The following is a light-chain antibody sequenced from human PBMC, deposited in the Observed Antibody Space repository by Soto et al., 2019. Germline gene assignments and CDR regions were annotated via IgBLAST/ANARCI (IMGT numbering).Light chain of an antibody. V-gene: IGKV3D-15*03. CDR3: HQRQSWTRT. CDR1: QYINTR. Sequence: EIVMTQSPTTLSVSPGSRSNLSCRASQYINTRLAWYQHRPGQSPRLLIYQTSLRAAGIPARFSASGSGTDFTLTISDVQPEDFALYYCHQRQSWTRTFGQGTKVDIK. J-gene: IGKJ1*01. CDR2: QTS.